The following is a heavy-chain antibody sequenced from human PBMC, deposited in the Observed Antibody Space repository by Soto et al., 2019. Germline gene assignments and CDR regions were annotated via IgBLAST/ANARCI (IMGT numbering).Heavy chain of an antibody. J-gene: IGHJ4*02. V-gene: IGHV3-48*03. CDR3: AYGGSCDY. CDR1: GFSFNTYE. Sequence: EVQLVEPGGGLVQPGGSLRLSCAASGFSFNTYEMNWVRQAPGKGLEWVSYISTSGSTIYYADSVKGRFTISRDNGKNSLYLQMNSLRAEDTAVYYCAYGGSCDYWGQGTQVTVSS. CDR2: ISTSGSTI. D-gene: IGHD1-26*01.